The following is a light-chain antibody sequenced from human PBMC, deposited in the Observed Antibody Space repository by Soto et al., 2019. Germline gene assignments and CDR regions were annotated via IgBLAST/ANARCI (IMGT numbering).Light chain of an antibody. CDR3: QQYGSSIT. CDR1: QSVSSSY. Sequence: EIVLTQSPGTLSLSPGERATLSCRASQSVSSSYLAWYQQKPGQAPRLLIYGASSRATGIPDRFSGSGSGTHFTLTISRLEPEDFAVYYCQQYGSSITFGQGTRLDIK. CDR2: GAS. V-gene: IGKV3-20*01. J-gene: IGKJ5*01.